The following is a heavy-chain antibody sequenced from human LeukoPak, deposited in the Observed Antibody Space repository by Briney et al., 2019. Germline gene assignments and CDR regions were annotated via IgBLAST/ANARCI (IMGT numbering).Heavy chain of an antibody. CDR3: ARSRVRYSSSSLDY. J-gene: IGHJ4*02. CDR2: INHSGST. CDR1: GGSLSGYY. V-gene: IGHV4-34*01. D-gene: IGHD6-6*01. Sequence: SETLSLTCAVYGGSLSGYYWSWIRQPPGKGLEWIGEINHSGSTNYNPSLKSRVTISVDTSKNQFSLKLSSVTAADTAVYYCARSRVRYSSSSLDYWGQGTLVTVSS.